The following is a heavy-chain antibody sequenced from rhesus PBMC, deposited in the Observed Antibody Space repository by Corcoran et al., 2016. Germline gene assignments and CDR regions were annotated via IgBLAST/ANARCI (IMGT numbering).Heavy chain of an antibody. CDR2: VDPEDGEA. D-gene: IGHD1-44*02. J-gene: IGHJ6*01. CDR1: GDTSTDYS. CDR3: ARAQGGRGGLDS. V-gene: IGHV1-111*02. Sequence: EVQLLQSGAEVKTPGAHVKISCKAPGDTSTDYSMHRVRRAPGKGLAWMGRVDPEDGEAIHAPKFQDRVTITADTSTDTAYMELSSLRSEDTAVYYCARAQGGRGGLDSWGQGVVVTVSS.